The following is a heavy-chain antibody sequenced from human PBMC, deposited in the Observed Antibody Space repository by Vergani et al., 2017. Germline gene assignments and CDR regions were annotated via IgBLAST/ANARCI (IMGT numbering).Heavy chain of an antibody. V-gene: IGHV4-39*07. CDR1: GGSISSSSYY. J-gene: IGHJ2*01. Sequence: QLQLQESGPGLVKPSETLSLTCTVSGGSISSSSYYWGWLRQPPGKGLEWIGSIYYSGSTYYNPSLKSRVTISVDTSKNQFSLKLSSVTAADTAVYYCASYDFWSGYYPDEDWYFDLWGRGTLVTVSS. D-gene: IGHD3-3*01. CDR3: ASYDFWSGYYPDEDWYFDL. CDR2: IYYSGST.